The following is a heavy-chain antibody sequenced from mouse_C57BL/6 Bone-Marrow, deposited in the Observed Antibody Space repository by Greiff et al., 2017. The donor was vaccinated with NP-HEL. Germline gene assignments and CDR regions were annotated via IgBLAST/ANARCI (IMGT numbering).Heavy chain of an antibody. CDR2: IDPSDSYT. CDR1: GYTFTSYW. J-gene: IGHJ1*03. Sequence: QVQLQQSGAELVRPGTSVKLSCKASGYTFTSYWMHWVKQRPGQGLEWIGVIDPSDSYTNYNQKFKGKATSTVDTSSCTAYMQLSSLTSEDSAVYYCARKGDYYGSSFYWYFDVWGTGTTVTVSS. V-gene: IGHV1-59*01. D-gene: IGHD1-1*01. CDR3: ARKGDYYGSSFYWYFDV.